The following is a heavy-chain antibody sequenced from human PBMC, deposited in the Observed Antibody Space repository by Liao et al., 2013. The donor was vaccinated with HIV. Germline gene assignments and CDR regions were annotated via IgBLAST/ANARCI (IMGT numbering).Heavy chain of an antibody. CDR3: ARVQWEPAPNWYSDL. V-gene: IGHV4-59*01. CDR1: GGSISIYY. Sequence: QVQLQQSGPGLVKPSETLSLTCSVSGGSISIYYWNWIRQSPEKGLEWIGYVFYTGTTHYNPSLKSRLTISVDSSNNQFSLQLNSVTAADTAVYYCARVQWEPAPNWYSDLWGRGTLVIVSS. D-gene: IGHD1-26*01. J-gene: IGHJ2*01. CDR2: VFYTGTT.